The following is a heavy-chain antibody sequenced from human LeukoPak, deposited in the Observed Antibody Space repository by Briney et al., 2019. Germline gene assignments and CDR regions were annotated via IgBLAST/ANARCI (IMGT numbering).Heavy chain of an antibody. D-gene: IGHD2/OR15-2a*01. CDR3: ARIIVVTSTDYFDS. J-gene: IGHJ4*02. CDR1: GGSISGTLYY. Sequence: PSETLSLTCTVSGGSISGTLYYWGWLRQPPGKGLEWIGSIFYSGITYYNPSLQSRVTISVDASKSQFSLHLSSVTAADTALYYCARIIVVTSTDYFDSWGQGTLVTVSS. CDR2: IFYSGIT. V-gene: IGHV4-39*01.